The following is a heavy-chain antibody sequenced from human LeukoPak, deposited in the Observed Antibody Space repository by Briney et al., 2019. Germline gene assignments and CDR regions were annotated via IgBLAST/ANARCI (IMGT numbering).Heavy chain of an antibody. V-gene: IGHV3-66*01. D-gene: IGHD3-9*01. CDR3: ARDPGVREHYDILTGYYRPIYYGMDV. Sequence: GGSLRLSCAASGFTVSDDYMSWIRQAPGRGLEWVSLLYSGGSTHYADSVKGRFTISRDNSKNTLYLQMNSPRAEDTAVYYCARDPGVREHYDILTGYYRPIYYGMDVWGQGTTVTVSS. J-gene: IGHJ6*02. CDR1: GFTVSDDY. CDR2: LYSGGST.